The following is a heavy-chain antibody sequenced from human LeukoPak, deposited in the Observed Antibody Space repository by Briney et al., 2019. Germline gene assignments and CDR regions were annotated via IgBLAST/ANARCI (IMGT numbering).Heavy chain of an antibody. V-gene: IGHV4-61*02. CDR2: IYTSGTT. D-gene: IGHD6-13*01. Sequence: PSETLSLTCTVSGGSISSGSYYWSWIRQPAGKGLEWIGGIYTSGTTNYNPSLKSRVTISVDTSKNQFPLKLSSVTAADTAVYYCARSSSWPNDAFDIWGQGTMVTVSS. J-gene: IGHJ3*02. CDR3: ARSSSWPNDAFDI. CDR1: GGSISSGSYY.